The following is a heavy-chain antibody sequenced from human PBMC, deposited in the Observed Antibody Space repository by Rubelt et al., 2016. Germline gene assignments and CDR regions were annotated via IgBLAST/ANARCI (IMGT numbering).Heavy chain of an antibody. Sequence: EVQLVQSGAEVKKPGESLRISCKGSGYSFTSYWISWVRQMPGKGLEWMGRIDPSDSYTNYSPSFQCHVTISADKSISAAYRQWSSLKASDTSMCYCAGHVNHNWFDPWGQGTLVTVSS. CDR1: GYSFTSYW. V-gene: IGHV5-10-1*03. J-gene: IGHJ5*02. CDR3: AGHVNHNWFDP. D-gene: IGHD1-14*01. CDR2: IDPSDSYT.